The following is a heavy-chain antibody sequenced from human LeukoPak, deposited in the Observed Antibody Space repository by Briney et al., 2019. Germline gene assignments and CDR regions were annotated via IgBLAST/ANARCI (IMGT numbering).Heavy chain of an antibody. CDR1: GYTFIGYY. Sequence: ASVKVSCKTSGYTFIGYYMHWVRQAPGQGLEWMGGINPDSGDTNYAQKFQGRVTMTRDTSIYTAYMELSGLTSDDAAIYYCARDPQSPPHYYYLDVWGTGTTVTVSS. CDR2: INPDSGDT. J-gene: IGHJ6*03. CDR3: ARDPQSPPHYYYLDV. V-gene: IGHV1-2*02.